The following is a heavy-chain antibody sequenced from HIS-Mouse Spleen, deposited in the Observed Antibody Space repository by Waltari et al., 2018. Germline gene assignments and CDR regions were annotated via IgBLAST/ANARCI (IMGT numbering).Heavy chain of an antibody. V-gene: IGHV4-39*07. Sequence: QLQLQESGPGLVKPSETLSLTCTVSGGPIRISSYYWGRIRQPPGKGLEWIGSIYYSGSTYYNPSLKSRVTISVDTSKNQFSLKLSSVTAADTAVYYCAREIPYSSSWYDWYFDLWGRGTLVTVSS. CDR1: GGPIRISSYY. CDR3: AREIPYSSSWYDWYFDL. J-gene: IGHJ2*01. D-gene: IGHD6-13*01. CDR2: IYYSGST.